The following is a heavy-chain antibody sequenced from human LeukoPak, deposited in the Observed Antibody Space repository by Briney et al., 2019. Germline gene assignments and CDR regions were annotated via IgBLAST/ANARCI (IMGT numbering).Heavy chain of an antibody. CDR2: ISSSSSTI. CDR3: ARDEPVGIAVN. V-gene: IGHV3-48*01. Sequence: PGGSLRLSCAASGLTFSSYSMNWVRQAPGKGLEWVSYISSSSSTIYYADSVKGRFTISRDNAKNSLYLQMNSLRAEDTAVYYCARDEPVGIAVNWGQGTLVTVSS. D-gene: IGHD6-19*01. CDR1: GLTFSSYS. J-gene: IGHJ4*02.